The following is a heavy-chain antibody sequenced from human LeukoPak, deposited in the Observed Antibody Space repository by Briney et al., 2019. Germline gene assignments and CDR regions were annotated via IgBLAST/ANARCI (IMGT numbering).Heavy chain of an antibody. CDR3: ARDLISGAAPFDY. Sequence: GGSLRLSCAASGFIFSSCEMNWVRQAPGKGLEWVSYISSSGGTIFYADSVKGRFTSSRDNAKNSLYLQMNSLRAEDTAVYYCARDLISGAAPFDYWGQGTLVTVSS. V-gene: IGHV3-48*03. D-gene: IGHD1-26*01. CDR1: GFIFSSCE. J-gene: IGHJ4*02. CDR2: ISSSGGTI.